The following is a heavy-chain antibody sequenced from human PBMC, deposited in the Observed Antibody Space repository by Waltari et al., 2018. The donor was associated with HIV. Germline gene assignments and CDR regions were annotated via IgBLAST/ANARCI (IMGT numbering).Heavy chain of an antibody. J-gene: IGHJ6*02. CDR3: ASTGSQYQLLGGWGMDV. D-gene: IGHD2-2*01. Sequence: EVQLVESGGGLVKPGGSLRLSCAASGFTFSSYSMNWVRQAPGKGLAWVSSISSSSSYIYYADSVKGRFTISRDNAKNSLYLQMNSLRAEDTAVYYCASTGSQYQLLGGWGMDVWGQGTTVTVSS. CDR1: GFTFSSYS. CDR2: ISSSSSYI. V-gene: IGHV3-21*01.